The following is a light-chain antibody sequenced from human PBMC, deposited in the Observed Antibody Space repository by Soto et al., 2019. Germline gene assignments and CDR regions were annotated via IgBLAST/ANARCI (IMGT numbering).Light chain of an antibody. V-gene: IGKV1-16*01. CDR2: AAS. CDR1: QGINNY. Sequence: DIQMTQSPSSLSASVGDRVTITCRASQGINNYLAWFQQKPGKAPKSLINAASTLQSGVSSRFSGCGSGTDFTLTSRSPQPEYFATSYCQQYSIYPFAFGTGTNVALK. CDR3: QQYSIYPFA. J-gene: IGKJ3*01.